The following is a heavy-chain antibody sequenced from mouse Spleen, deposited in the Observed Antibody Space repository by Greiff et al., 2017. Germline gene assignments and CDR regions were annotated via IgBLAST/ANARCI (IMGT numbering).Heavy chain of an antibody. CDR3: ASNYAYYYAMDY. D-gene: IGHD1-1*01. CDR2: ISYDGSN. V-gene: IGHV3-6*02. Sequence: DVQLQESGPGLVKPSQSLSLTCSVTGYSITSGYYWKWIRQFPGNKLEWMGYISYDGSNNYNPSLKNRISITRDTSKNQFFLKLNSVTTEDTATYYCASNYAYYYAMDYWGQGTSVTVSS. CDR1: GYSITSGYY. J-gene: IGHJ4*01.